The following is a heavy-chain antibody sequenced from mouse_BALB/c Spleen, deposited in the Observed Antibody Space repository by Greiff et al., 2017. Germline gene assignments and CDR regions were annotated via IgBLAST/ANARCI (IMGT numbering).Heavy chain of an antibody. CDR3: ARGGLLRRGYAMDY. D-gene: IGHD2-3*01. V-gene: IGHV1-9*01. Sequence: VQGVESGAELMKPGASVKISCKATGYTFSSYWIEWVKQRPGHGLEWIGEILPGSGSTNYNEKFKGKATFTADTSSNTAYMQLSSLTSEDSAVYYCARGGLLRRGYAMDYWGQGTSVTVSS. CDR2: ILPGSGST. J-gene: IGHJ4*01. CDR1: GYTFSSYW.